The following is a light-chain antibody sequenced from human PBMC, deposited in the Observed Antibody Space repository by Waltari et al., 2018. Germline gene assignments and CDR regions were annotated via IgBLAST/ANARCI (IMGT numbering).Light chain of an antibody. CDR3: HAAADNNWF. V-gene: IGLV3-27*01. J-gene: IGLJ2*01. Sequence: YDLAQPFSVSVSPGQTATITCSGDVVAEKYVRWFQQRPGQAPTLILYKDTERPSGIPERFSGSSSGSTVTLTIRGALLEDEADYHCHAAADNNWFFGGGTKLTVL. CDR1: VVAEKY. CDR2: KDT.